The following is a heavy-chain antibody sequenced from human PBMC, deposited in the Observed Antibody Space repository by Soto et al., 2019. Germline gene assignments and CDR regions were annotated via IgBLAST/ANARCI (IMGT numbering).Heavy chain of an antibody. J-gene: IGHJ4*02. CDR2: IYYSGST. CDR3: ARVEYSSSICDY. V-gene: IGHV4-31*03. D-gene: IGHD6-6*01. Sequence: SETLSLTCTVSGGSISSGGYYWSWIRQHPGKGLEWIGYIYYSGSTYYNPSLKSRVTISVDTSKNQFSLKLSSVTAADTAVYYCARVEYSSSICDYWGQGTLVTAPQ. CDR1: GGSISSGGYY.